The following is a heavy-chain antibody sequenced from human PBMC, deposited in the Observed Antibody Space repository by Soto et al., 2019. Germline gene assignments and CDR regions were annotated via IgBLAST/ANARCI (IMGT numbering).Heavy chain of an antibody. J-gene: IGHJ6*02. CDR1: GFTFSDYG. CDR3: ARERRFLEWSVSYGMDV. Sequence: ESGGGVVQPGRSLRLSCAASGFTFSDYGMHWVRQAPGKGLEWVAMIWYDGSNENYADSVKGRFTISRDNAKSTLYLQMNSLRAEDTAVYYCARERRFLEWSVSYGMDVWGQGTTVTVSS. V-gene: IGHV3-33*01. D-gene: IGHD3-3*01. CDR2: IWYDGSNE.